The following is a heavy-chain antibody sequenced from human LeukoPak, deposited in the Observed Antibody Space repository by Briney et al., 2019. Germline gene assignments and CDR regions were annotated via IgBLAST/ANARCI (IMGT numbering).Heavy chain of an antibody. CDR1: GFTFSSYW. CDR3: TTDSGGGRPFDY. Sequence: GGSLRLSCAASGFTFSSYWMSWVRQAPGKGLEWVANIKQDGSEKYYVDSVKGRFTISRDNAKNSLFLQMNSLRAEDMAVYFCTTDSGGGRPFDYWGQGTLVTVSS. CDR2: IKQDGSEK. J-gene: IGHJ4*02. V-gene: IGHV3-7*01. D-gene: IGHD6-6*01.